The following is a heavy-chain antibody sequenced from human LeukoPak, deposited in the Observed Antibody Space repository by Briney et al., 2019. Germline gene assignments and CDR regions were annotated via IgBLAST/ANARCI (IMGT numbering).Heavy chain of an antibody. V-gene: IGHV4-39*07. CDR1: GGSISSSSYY. CDR2: IYYSGST. J-gene: IGHJ4*02. Sequence: NPSETLSLTCTVSGGSISSSSYYWGWIRQPPGKGLEWIGSIYYSGSTYYNPSLKSRVTISVDTSKNQLSLKLNSVTAADTAVYYCASSSPANDYWGQGTLVTVSS. CDR3: ASSSPANDY.